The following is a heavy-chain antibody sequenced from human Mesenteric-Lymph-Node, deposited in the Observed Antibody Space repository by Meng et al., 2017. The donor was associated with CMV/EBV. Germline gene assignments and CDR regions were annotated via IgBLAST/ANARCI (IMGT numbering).Heavy chain of an antibody. Sequence: AGSLRLSCAASGFTFSNSAMSWVRQAPGKGLEWVSSSENSGDSTFYGDSVKGRFTISRDNSKKTVYLQMNSLRAEDTAVYYCAKDLRYFRDIRSPGHGDWGQGTLVTVSS. V-gene: IGHV3-23*01. J-gene: IGHJ4*02. CDR1: GFTFSNSA. CDR3: AKDLRYFRDIRSPGHGD. D-gene: IGHD2-21*01. CDR2: SENSGDST.